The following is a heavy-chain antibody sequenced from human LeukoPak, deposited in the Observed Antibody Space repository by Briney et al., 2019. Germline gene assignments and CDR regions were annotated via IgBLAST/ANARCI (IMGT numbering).Heavy chain of an antibody. CDR1: GFTFSSYG. J-gene: IGHJ3*02. D-gene: IGHD3-9*01. Sequence: GGSLRLSCAASGFTFSSYGMHWVRQAPGKGLEWVSYISSSGSTIYYADSVKGRFTISRDNAKNSLYLQMNSLRAEDTAVYYCARSRIDWLLAPDAFDIWGQGTMVTVSS. CDR3: ARSRIDWLLAPDAFDI. CDR2: ISSSGSTI. V-gene: IGHV3-48*04.